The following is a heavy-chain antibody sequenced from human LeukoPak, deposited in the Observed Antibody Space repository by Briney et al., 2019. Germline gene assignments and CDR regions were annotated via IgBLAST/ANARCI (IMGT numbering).Heavy chain of an antibody. Sequence: SETLSLTCTVSGGSISSSSYYWGWIRQPPGKGLEWIGSIYYSGSTYYNPSLKSRVTISVDTSKNQFSLKLSSVTAADTAVYYCANLPLWLQNAFDIWGQGTMVTVSS. D-gene: IGHD2-21*01. V-gene: IGHV4-39*07. J-gene: IGHJ3*02. CDR3: ANLPLWLQNAFDI. CDR2: IYYSGST. CDR1: GGSISSSSYY.